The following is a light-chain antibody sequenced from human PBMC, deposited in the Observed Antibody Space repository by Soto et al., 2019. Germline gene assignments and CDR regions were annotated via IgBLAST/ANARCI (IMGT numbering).Light chain of an antibody. J-gene: IGLJ7*01. V-gene: IGLV2-23*01. CDR3: CSYAGSSTLAV. CDR1: SSDVGSYNL. CDR2: EGS. Sequence: QSLLTQPASVSGSPGQSITISCTGTSSDVGSYNLVSWYQQHPGKAPKLMVYEGSKRPSGVSNRFSGSKSGNTASLTISGLQAEDEADYYCCSYAGSSTLAVFGGGTQLTVL.